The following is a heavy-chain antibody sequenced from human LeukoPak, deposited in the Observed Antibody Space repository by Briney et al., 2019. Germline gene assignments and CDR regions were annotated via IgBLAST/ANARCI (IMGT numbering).Heavy chain of an antibody. CDR2: VYYSGSP. Sequence: SETLALTCTVSGGSISSYFWSWIRQPPGMGLEWIGYVYYSGSPNYNPSLKSRVTISVDTSKNQFSLRLRSVTAADTAVYYCARVFDDYYDSSADPPLWFDPWGQGTLVTVSS. V-gene: IGHV4-59*01. CDR3: ARVFDDYYDSSADPPLWFDP. CDR1: GGSISSYF. J-gene: IGHJ5*02. D-gene: IGHD3-22*01.